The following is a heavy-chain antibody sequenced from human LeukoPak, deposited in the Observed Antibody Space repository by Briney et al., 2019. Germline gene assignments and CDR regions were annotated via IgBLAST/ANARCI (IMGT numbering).Heavy chain of an antibody. D-gene: IGHD4-17*01. CDR1: GFTFSSYW. CDR3: ARGFAYYGDHVFDY. J-gene: IGHJ4*02. Sequence: GGSLRLSCAASGFTFSSYWMHWVRQAPGKGLVWVSRINSDGSSTSYADSVKGRFTISRDNAKNTLYLQMNSLRAEDTAVYYCARGFAYYGDHVFDYWGQGTLVTVSS. V-gene: IGHV3-74*01. CDR2: INSDGSST.